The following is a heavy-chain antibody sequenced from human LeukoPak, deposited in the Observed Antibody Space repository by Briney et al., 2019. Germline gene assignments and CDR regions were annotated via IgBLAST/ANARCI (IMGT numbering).Heavy chain of an antibody. V-gene: IGHV3-33*08. Sequence: PGGSLRLSCAASGFTFSSYSMNWVRQAPGKGLEWVAVIWYGGSNKYYADSVKGRFTISRDNSKNTLYLQMDSLRAEDTAVYYCVRYSSSSDAFDIWGQGTMVTVSS. D-gene: IGHD6-13*01. CDR1: GFTFSSYS. J-gene: IGHJ3*02. CDR2: IWYGGSNK. CDR3: VRYSSSSDAFDI.